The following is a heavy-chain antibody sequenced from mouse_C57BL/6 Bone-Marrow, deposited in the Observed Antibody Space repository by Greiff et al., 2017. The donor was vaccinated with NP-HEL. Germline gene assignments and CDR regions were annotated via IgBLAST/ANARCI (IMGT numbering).Heavy chain of an antibody. CDR3: ARVLLLRFYWYFDV. CDR2: ISNLAYSI. CDR1: GFTFSDYG. Sequence: EVQLVESGGGLVQPGGSLKLSCAASGFTFSDYGMAWVRQAPRKGPEWVAFISNLAYSIYYADTVTGRFTISRENAKNTLYLEMSSLRSEDTAMYYCARVLLLRFYWYFDVWGTGTTVTVSS. V-gene: IGHV5-15*01. D-gene: IGHD1-1*01. J-gene: IGHJ1*03.